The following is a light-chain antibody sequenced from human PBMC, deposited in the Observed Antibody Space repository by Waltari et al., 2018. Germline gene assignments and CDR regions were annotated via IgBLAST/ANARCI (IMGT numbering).Light chain of an antibody. CDR3: QTWDSRIVV. V-gene: IGLV3-1*01. CDR1: TLDNKY. CDR2: EDT. Sequence: SFELTQPPSLSVSPGQTASITCSGDTLDNKYVYWYQQKPGRSPVLVIHEDTQRPSGIPERFSGSNSGNTAILTISGTRAIDEADYYCQTWDSRIVVFGGGTKVTVL. J-gene: IGLJ3*02.